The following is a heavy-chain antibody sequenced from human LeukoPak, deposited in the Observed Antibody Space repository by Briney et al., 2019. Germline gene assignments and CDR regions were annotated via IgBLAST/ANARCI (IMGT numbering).Heavy chain of an antibody. CDR2: IYHSGST. Sequence: SQTLSLTCSVSGGSISSGDYYWSWVRQPPGKGLEWIGEIYHSGSTNFNPSLKSRVTISVDKSKNQFSPNLTSVTAADTAVYYCARARYSSGWYFDYWGQGTLVTVSS. CDR1: GGSISSGDYY. CDR3: ARARYSSGWYFDY. V-gene: IGHV4-30-4*01. J-gene: IGHJ4*02. D-gene: IGHD6-19*01.